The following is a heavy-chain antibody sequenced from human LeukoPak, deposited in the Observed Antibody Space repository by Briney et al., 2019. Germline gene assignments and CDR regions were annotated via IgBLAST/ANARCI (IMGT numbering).Heavy chain of an antibody. V-gene: IGHV3-7*03. Sequence: GGALRLSCAASGFTFSSHWMSWVRQAPRKRLEWVANIVQDGSQKYYVDSVKGRVTISRDNGKNSLYLQMNSLRAEDTAVYYCARNEKWGRDYWGQGTLVTVSS. D-gene: IGHD1-26*01. CDR3: ARNEKWGRDY. CDR1: GFTFSSHW. CDR2: IVQDGSQK. J-gene: IGHJ4*02.